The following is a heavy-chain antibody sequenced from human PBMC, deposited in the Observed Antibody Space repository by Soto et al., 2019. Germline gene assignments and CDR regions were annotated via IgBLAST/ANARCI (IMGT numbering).Heavy chain of an antibody. D-gene: IGHD1-26*01. CDR1: GFTFSSYA. V-gene: IGHV3-30-3*01. J-gene: IGHJ4*02. CDR3: ARGELYFDY. CDR2: ISYDGSNK. Sequence: QVQLVESGGGVVQPGRSLRLSCAASGFTFSSYAMHWVRKAPGKGLEWVAVISYDGSNKYYADSVKGRFTISRDNSKNTLYLQMNSLRAEDTAVYYCARGELYFDYWGQGTLVTVSS.